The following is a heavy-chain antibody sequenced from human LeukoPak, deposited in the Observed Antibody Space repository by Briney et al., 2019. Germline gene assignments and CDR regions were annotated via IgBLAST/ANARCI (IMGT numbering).Heavy chain of an antibody. CDR2: INGSGTTM. V-gene: IGHV3-48*03. CDR3: ARVGQWIDY. Sequence: GGSLRLSCAASGFTFSSYEMNWVRQAPGKGLQWVSYINGSGTTMSYADSVKGRFTMSRDNAKNSLYLQLNSLRAEDTAVYYCARVGQWIDYWGQGTLVTASS. D-gene: IGHD6-19*01. J-gene: IGHJ4*02. CDR1: GFTFSSYE.